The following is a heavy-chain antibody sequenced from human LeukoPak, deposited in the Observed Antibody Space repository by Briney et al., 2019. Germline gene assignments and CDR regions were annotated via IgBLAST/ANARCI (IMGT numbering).Heavy chain of an antibody. J-gene: IGHJ5*02. CDR2: ISSSSSTI. CDR3: AREYYGSGSYLRFDP. D-gene: IGHD3-10*01. V-gene: IGHV3-48*01. CDR1: GFTFSSYG. Sequence: GGSLRLSRAASGFTFSSYGMNWVRQAPGKGLEWVSYISSSSSTIYYADSVKGRFTISRDNAKNSLYLQMNSLRAEDTAVYYCAREYYGSGSYLRFDPWGQGTLVTVSS.